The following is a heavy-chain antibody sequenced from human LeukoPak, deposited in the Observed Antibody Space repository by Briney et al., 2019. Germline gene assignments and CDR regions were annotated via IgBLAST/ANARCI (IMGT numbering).Heavy chain of an antibody. V-gene: IGHV3-23*01. Sequence: GGSLRLSCAASGFTISTYAMTWVRQPPPPGQGLESAIGGGGSSTYYANSAKGRFTISTHNSTNTLLLQINSLIAEDSAVYYRAKKWAVAGKFDYWGQGTLVTVSS. CDR2: IGGGGSST. CDR3: AKKWAVAGKFDY. D-gene: IGHD6-19*01. J-gene: IGHJ4*02. CDR1: GFTISTYA.